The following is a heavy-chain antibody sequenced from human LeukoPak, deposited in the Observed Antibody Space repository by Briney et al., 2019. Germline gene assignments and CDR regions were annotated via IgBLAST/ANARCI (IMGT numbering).Heavy chain of an antibody. CDR3: ARLEVTDSYYFDY. J-gene: IGHJ4*02. D-gene: IGHD2-21*02. V-gene: IGHV4-39*01. CDR2: IYYGGNT. Sequence: SETLSLTCTVSGGSISTSSYYWGWIRQPPGKGLEWVGSIYYGGNTFYNPSLKSRVSISVDTSKNQFSLKLSSVTAADTAVYYCARLEVTDSYYFDYWGQGTLVTVSS. CDR1: GGSISTSSYY.